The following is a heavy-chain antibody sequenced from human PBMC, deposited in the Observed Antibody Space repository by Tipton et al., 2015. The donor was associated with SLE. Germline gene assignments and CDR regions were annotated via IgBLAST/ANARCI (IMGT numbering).Heavy chain of an antibody. CDR3: ARDRAPSSDYYYYFDY. V-gene: IGHV4-61*08. D-gene: IGHD3-22*01. CDR1: GGSISSGGYY. J-gene: IGHJ4*02. CDR2: IYYSGST. Sequence: TLSLTCTVSGGSISSGGYYWSWIRQPPGKGLEWIGYIYYSGSTNYNPSLKSRLTMSLDTSKNQFSLKLSSVTTADTAVYYCARDRAPSSDYYYYFDYWGQGTLVTVSS.